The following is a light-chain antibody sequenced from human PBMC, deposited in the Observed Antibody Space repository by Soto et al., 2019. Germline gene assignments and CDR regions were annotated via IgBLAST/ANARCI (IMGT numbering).Light chain of an antibody. V-gene: IGKV3-20*01. J-gene: IGKJ4*01. CDR3: QQYGSSPLT. CDR1: QSVSSSY. Sequence: EMVLTQSPGTLSLSPGERATLSCLASQSVSSSYLAWYQQKPGQAPRLLIYDASNRATGIPARFSGSGSGTDFTLTISSLEPEDFAVYYCQQYGSSPLTFGGGTKVDI. CDR2: DAS.